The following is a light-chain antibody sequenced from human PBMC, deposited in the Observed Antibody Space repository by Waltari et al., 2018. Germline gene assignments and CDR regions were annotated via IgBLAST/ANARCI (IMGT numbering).Light chain of an antibody. CDR1: SSNIGRNS. V-gene: IGLV1-44*01. Sequence: SVLTQPPSASGTPGQRVTISCSGTSSNIGRNSVNWYQPVPGTAPKLIIYTNSPRPSGVPDRFSGSKSGTSASLDISGLQSEDEADYYCAAWDDSLNGVFGGGTKLTVL. J-gene: IGLJ3*02. CDR2: TNS. CDR3: AAWDDSLNGV.